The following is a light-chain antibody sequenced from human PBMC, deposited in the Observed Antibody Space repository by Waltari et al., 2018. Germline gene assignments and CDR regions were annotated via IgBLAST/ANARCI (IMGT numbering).Light chain of an antibody. CDR3: AAWDASLNGVV. V-gene: IGLV2-14*01. J-gene: IGLJ2*01. Sequence: QSALTQPASVSASPGQSITISCTGTSSDIGSYNYVSWYQQHPGKAPKLMIYEVINRPSGVSMRSPGAESGNTASLTISGLQAEDEADYYCAAWDASLNGVVFGGGTKVTVL. CDR2: EVI. CDR1: SSDIGSYNY.